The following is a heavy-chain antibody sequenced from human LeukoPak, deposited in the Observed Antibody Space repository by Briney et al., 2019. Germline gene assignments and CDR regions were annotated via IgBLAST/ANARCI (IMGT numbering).Heavy chain of an antibody. CDR3: VHFWSGYST. CDR2: INHSGST. Sequence: PSETLSLTCSVYGGSFSGYYWTWIRQPPGKGLEWIGEINHSGSTSYNPSLNSRVTISVDTSKNQFSLILSSVTAADTAVYHCVHFWSGYSTLGQGTLVTVSS. D-gene: IGHD3-3*01. CDR1: GGSFSGYY. J-gene: IGHJ5*02. V-gene: IGHV4-34*01.